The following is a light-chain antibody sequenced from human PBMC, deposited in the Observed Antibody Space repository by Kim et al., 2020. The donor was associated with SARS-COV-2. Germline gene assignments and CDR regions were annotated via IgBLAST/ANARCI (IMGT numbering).Light chain of an antibody. CDR3: QQRSNWPPYT. CDR2: GAS. J-gene: IGKJ2*01. CDR1: QSVSSCY. V-gene: IGKV3D-20*02. Sequence: SPGERATLSCRASQSVSSCYLAWYQQKPGQAPRLLIYGASSRATGIPDRFSGSGSGTDFTLTISSLEPEDFAVYYCQQRSNWPPYTFGQGTKLEI.